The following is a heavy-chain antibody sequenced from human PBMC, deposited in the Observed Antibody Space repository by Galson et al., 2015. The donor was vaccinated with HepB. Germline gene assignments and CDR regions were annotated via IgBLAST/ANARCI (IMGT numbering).Heavy chain of an antibody. D-gene: IGHD3-16*01. CDR1: GGTFSSYA. J-gene: IGHJ6*02. Sequence: SVKVSCKASGGTFSSYAISWVRQAPGQGLEWMGGIIPIFGTANYAQKFQGRVTITADESTSTAYMELSSLRSEDTAVYYCARDQGGGHYYDYVWGRPDITPFHYYGMDVWGQGTTVTVSS. CDR3: ARDQGGGHYYDYVWGRPDITPFHYYGMDV. V-gene: IGHV1-69*13. CDR2: IIPIFGTA.